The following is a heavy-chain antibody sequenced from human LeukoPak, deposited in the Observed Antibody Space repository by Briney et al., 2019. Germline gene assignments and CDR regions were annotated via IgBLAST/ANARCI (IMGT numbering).Heavy chain of an antibody. V-gene: IGHV3-11*01. CDR3: ASGRIGDFLSTHYYYGMDV. J-gene: IGHJ6*02. CDR2: ISRSGSAI. Sequence: PGGSLRLSCAASGFTFSDYYMTWIRQAPGKGLEWVSFISRSGSAIFHAASVKGRFTISRDNSKNSLYLQMNSLRAEDTAVYYCASGRIGDFLSTHYYYGMDVWGQGTTVTVSS. D-gene: IGHD2-21*01. CDR1: GFTFSDYY.